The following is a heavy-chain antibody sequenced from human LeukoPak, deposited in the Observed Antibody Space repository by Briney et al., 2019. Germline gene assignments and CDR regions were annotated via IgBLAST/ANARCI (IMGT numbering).Heavy chain of an antibody. Sequence: SVKVSCKASGGTFSSYAISWVRQAPGQGLEWMGGIIPIFGTANYARKFQGRVTITTDESTSTAYMELSSLRSEDTAVYYCARAGVVGAKKAFDIWGQGTIVTVSS. J-gene: IGHJ3*02. V-gene: IGHV1-69*05. D-gene: IGHD1-26*01. CDR3: ARAGVVGAKKAFDI. CDR2: IIPIFGTA. CDR1: GGTFSSYA.